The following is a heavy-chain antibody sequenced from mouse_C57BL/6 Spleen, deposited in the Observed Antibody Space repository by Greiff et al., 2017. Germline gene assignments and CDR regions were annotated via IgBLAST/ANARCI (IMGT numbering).Heavy chain of an antibody. J-gene: IGHJ3*01. CDR1: GFTFSSYA. Sequence: EVHLVESGGGLVKPGGSLKLSCAASGFTFSSYAMSWVRQTPEKRLEWVATISDGGSYTYYPDNVKGRCTISRDNAKNNLYLQMSHLKSEDTAMYYCAREGDDYTWFAYWGQGTLVTVSA. V-gene: IGHV5-4*01. D-gene: IGHD2-4*01. CDR3: AREGDDYTWFAY. CDR2: ISDGGSYT.